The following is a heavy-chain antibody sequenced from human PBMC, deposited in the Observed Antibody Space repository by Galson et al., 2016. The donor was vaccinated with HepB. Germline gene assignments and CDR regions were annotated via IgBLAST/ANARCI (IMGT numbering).Heavy chain of an antibody. CDR2: IGSTGIDT. D-gene: IGHD2-21*01. Sequence: SLRLSCAASGFTFSSYAMSWVRQAPGKGLEWVSVIGSTGIDTHYADSVRGRVTISRDTSTNTPYLQMNSLRAEDTAVYYCANRLPEVSSGGNWGQGTLVTVSS. J-gene: IGHJ4*02. CDR1: GFTFSSYA. CDR3: ANRLPEVSSGGN. V-gene: IGHV3-23*01.